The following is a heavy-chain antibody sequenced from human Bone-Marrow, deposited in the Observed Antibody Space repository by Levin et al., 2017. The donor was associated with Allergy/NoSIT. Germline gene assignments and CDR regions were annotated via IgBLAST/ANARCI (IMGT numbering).Heavy chain of an antibody. V-gene: IGHV1-46*01. J-gene: IGHJ5*02. D-gene: IGHD6-19*01. CDR1: GYTFTTKH. Sequence: ASVKVSCKTSGYTFTTKHIHWVRQAPGQGLEWMGIIFPSDGTTSYAQKFRGRISMTRDTSTSTVYMELSSLRPDDTAIYYCARDPMHTSGPSLDPWGQGTLVTVSS. CDR2: IFPSDGTT. CDR3: ARDPMHTSGPSLDP.